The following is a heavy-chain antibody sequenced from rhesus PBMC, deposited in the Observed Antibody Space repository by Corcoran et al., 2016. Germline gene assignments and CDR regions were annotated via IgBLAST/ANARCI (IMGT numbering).Heavy chain of an antibody. CDR3: AREDCVDGDCPNYYGLDS. V-gene: IGHV4-80*01. Sequence: QVQLQESGPGLVKPSETLSLTCTVSGASIRSNWWTWIRQSPGKGLEWIGEFNGKGGHTNNPPSIKRRVTISKDASTNQFSLNLNSVTAADTAVYYCAREDCVDGDCPNYYGLDSWGQGVVVTVSS. D-gene: IGHD2-33*01. CDR1: GASIRSNW. J-gene: IGHJ6*01. CDR2: FNGKGGHT.